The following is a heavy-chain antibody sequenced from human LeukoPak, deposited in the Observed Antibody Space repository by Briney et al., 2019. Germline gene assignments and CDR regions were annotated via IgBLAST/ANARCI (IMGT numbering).Heavy chain of an antibody. Sequence: GGSLRLSCAVSGFTVGSIHMAWVRQAPGTGLEWVSVIYNGDNTNYADSERGRFTISRDNSKNSLYLQMNSLRAEDTAVYYCARASQWLAFDYWGQGTLVTVSS. D-gene: IGHD6-19*01. CDR3: ARASQWLAFDY. V-gene: IGHV3-66*01. CDR1: GFTVGSIH. J-gene: IGHJ4*02. CDR2: IYNGDNT.